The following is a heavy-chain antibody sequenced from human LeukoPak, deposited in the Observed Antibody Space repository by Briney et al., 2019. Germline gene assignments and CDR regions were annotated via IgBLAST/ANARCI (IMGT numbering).Heavy chain of an antibody. D-gene: IGHD3-10*01. J-gene: IGHJ3*02. CDR1: GGSFSGYY. Sequence: SEALSLTCAVYGGSFSGYYRSWIRQPPGKGLEWIGEINHSGSTNYNPSLKSRVTISVDTSKNQFSLKLSSVTAADTAVYYCASIPLYYYGSGYAFDIWGQGTMVTVSS. CDR3: ASIPLYYYGSGYAFDI. V-gene: IGHV4-34*01. CDR2: INHSGST.